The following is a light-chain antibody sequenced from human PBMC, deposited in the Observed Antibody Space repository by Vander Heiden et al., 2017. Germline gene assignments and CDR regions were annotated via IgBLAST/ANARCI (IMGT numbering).Light chain of an antibody. CDR1: RPNVGSDY. J-gene: IGLJ7*01. CDR2: RNN. CDR3: AAWDDSLSGAV. V-gene: IGLV1-47*01. Sequence: QSVLPQPPPPSGTPGPVGTISFAGSRPNVGSDYVYWYQQLPGTAPKLLTYRNNRRPSGVPDRFYGSKSGTSASLAISGLRSEDEADYYCAAWDDSLSGAVFGGGTQLTVL.